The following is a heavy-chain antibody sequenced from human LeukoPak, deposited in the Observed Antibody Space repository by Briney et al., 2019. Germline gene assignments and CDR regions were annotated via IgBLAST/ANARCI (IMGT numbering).Heavy chain of an antibody. CDR1: GYTFTGYY. V-gene: IGHV1-2*06. CDR3: TRASPASLEFDY. Sequence: ASVKVSCKAPGYTFTGYYMHWVRQAPGQGLEWMGRINPNSGGTNYAQKFQGRGTMTRDTSISTAYMEVTSLRSDDTAVYYCTRASPASLEFDYWGQGTLVTVSS. J-gene: IGHJ4*02. CDR2: INPNSGGT. D-gene: IGHD6-6*01.